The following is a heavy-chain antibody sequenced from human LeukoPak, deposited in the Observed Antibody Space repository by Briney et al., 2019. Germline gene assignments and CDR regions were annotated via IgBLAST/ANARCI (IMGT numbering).Heavy chain of an antibody. D-gene: IGHD4-17*01. CDR3: ARDGDYVEACFDS. CDR2: INPKSGYT. CDR1: GYIFSDFY. J-gene: IGHJ4*02. Sequence: ASGKVSCKASGYIFSDFYMHWVRQAPGQGLEWMGWINPKSGYTNYAQTFQGRVTMTTDTSINTAYMELSRLKSDDTALYYCARDGDYVEACFDSWGQGTLVTVSS. V-gene: IGHV1-2*02.